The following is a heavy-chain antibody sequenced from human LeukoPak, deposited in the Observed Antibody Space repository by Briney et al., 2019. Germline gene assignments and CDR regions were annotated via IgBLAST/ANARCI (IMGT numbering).Heavy chain of an antibody. CDR2: INTNTGKP. Sequence: ASVKVSCKASGYIFDIYALIWVRQAPGQGLGLMGWINTNTGKPTYAQGFTGRFVFSLDTSVSTAYLQISSLKAEDTAVYYCARDLRFGGSYSWSYYYYYMDVWGKGTTVTVSS. D-gene: IGHD1-26*01. CDR1: GYIFDIYA. J-gene: IGHJ6*03. CDR3: ARDLRFGGSYSWSYYYYYMDV. V-gene: IGHV7-4-1*02.